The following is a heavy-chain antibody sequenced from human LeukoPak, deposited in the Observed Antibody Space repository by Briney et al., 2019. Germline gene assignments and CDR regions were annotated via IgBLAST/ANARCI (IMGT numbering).Heavy chain of an antibody. Sequence: GGSLRLSCAASGFTFSSYDMHWVRQATGKGLEWVSAIGTAGDTYYPGSVKGRFTISRENAKNSLYLHMNSLRAGDTAVYYCARGSGDFWSGYYSFDYWGQGTLVTVSS. J-gene: IGHJ4*02. CDR2: IGTAGDT. CDR3: ARGSGDFWSGYYSFDY. D-gene: IGHD3-3*01. V-gene: IGHV3-13*01. CDR1: GFTFSSYD.